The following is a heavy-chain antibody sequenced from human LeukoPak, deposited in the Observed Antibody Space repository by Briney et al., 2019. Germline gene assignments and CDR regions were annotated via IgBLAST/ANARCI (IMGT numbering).Heavy chain of an antibody. D-gene: IGHD6-19*01. Sequence: SETLSLTCTVSGGSIGSTNYYWGWIRQPPGKGLEWTANIYYSGSTYYNPSLKSRVTISVDTSKNQFSLRLNYVTAADTSIYYCARIPTNAVPSAHNGFDIWGQGTMLTVSS. J-gene: IGHJ3*02. V-gene: IGHV4-39*01. CDR2: IYYSGST. CDR3: ARIPTNAVPSAHNGFDI. CDR1: GGSIGSTNYY.